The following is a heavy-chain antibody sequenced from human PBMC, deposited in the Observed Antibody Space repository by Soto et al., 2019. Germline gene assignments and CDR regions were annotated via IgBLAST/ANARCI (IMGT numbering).Heavy chain of an antibody. CDR1: GFTFSSYS. V-gene: IGHV3-48*01. J-gene: IGHJ1*01. D-gene: IGHD3-16*02. CDR3: ARIMITFRGVIVNEDCCAY. CDR2: ISSSSSTI. Sequence: EVQLVESGGGLVQPGGSLRLSCAASGFTFSSYSMNWVRQAPGKGLEWVSYISSSSSTIYYADSVKGRFTSSRDNAKNSLDPQIHSLRAEATAVYYGARIMITFRGVIVNEDCCAYWGQGTMVTVSS.